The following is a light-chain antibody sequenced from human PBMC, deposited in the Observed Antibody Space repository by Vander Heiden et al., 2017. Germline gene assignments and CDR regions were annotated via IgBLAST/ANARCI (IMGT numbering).Light chain of an antibody. V-gene: IGKV2-28*01. J-gene: IGKJ2*01. CDR2: LGS. CDR3: MQALQTPST. CDR1: QSLLHSNGYNY. Sequence: DIVMTQSPLSLPVTPGEPASISCRSSQSLLHSNGYNYLDWYLQKPGQSPQLLIYLGSNRASGVPDRFSGSGSGTDFTLKISRVEAEDVGVYYCMQALQTPSTF.